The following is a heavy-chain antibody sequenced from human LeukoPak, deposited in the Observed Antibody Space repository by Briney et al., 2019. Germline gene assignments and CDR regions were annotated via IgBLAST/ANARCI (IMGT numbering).Heavy chain of an antibody. CDR2: ISYDGSNK. D-gene: IGHD6-19*01. CDR3: AKGGGSYSSGWYGEVDY. V-gene: IGHV3-30*18. J-gene: IGHJ4*02. Sequence: PGRSLRLTCAASGFTFSSYGMHWVRQAPGKGLEWVAVISYDGSNKYYADSVKGRFTISRDNSKNTLYLQMNSLRAEDTAVYYCAKGGGSYSSGWYGEVDYGGQGTLVTVSS. CDR1: GFTFSSYG.